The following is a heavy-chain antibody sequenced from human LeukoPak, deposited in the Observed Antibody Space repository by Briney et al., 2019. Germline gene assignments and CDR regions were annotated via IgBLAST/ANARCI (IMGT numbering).Heavy chain of an antibody. Sequence: ASVKVSCKASGYTFTGYYMHWVRQAPGQGLEWMGWINPNSGGTNYAQKFQGRVTISVDTSKNQFSLKLSSVTAADTAVYYCARTYYGSGSLYYYYYYMDVWGKGTTVTVSS. CDR2: INPNSGGT. V-gene: IGHV1-2*02. CDR1: GYTFTGYY. J-gene: IGHJ6*03. CDR3: ARTYYGSGSLYYYYYYMDV. D-gene: IGHD3-10*01.